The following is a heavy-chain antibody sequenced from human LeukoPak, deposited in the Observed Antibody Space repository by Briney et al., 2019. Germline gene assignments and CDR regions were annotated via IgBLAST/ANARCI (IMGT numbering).Heavy chain of an antibody. V-gene: IGHV1-8*01. J-gene: IGHJ6*02. Sequence: ASVKVSCKASGYTFTSYDINWVRQATGQGLEWMGWMNPNSGNTGYAQKFQGRVTMTRNTSISTAYMELSSLRSEDTAVYYCGRVKKGSGYDEEGYYYGMDVWGQGTTVTVSS. CDR2: MNPNSGNT. CDR1: GYTFTSYD. D-gene: IGHD5-12*01. CDR3: GRVKKGSGYDEEGYYYGMDV.